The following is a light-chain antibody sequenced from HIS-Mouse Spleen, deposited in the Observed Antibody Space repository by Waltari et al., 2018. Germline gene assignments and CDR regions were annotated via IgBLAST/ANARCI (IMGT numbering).Light chain of an antibody. V-gene: IGKV1-9*01. CDR1: QGISSY. CDR2: AAS. CDR3: QQLNSYPWT. Sequence: DIQLTQSTSFLSASVGDRVTITCRASQGISSYLAWYQQKPGKAPKLLIYAASTLQSGVPSRFSGSGSGTEFTLTISSLQPEDFATYYCQQLNSYPWTFGQGTKVEIK. J-gene: IGKJ1*01.